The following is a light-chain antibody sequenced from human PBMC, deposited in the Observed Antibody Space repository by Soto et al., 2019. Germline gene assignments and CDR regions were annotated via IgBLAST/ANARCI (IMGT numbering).Light chain of an antibody. CDR2: EVS. CDR1: SSDAGGYNY. J-gene: IGLJ1*01. CDR3: SSYTSSSTLV. V-gene: IGLV2-14*01. Sequence: QSVLTQPASVSGSPGQSITISCTGTSSDAGGYNYVSWCQQHPGKAPKLMIYEVSNRPSGVSNRFSGSKSGNTASLTISGLQAEDEADYYCSSYTSSSTLVFGTGTKVTVL.